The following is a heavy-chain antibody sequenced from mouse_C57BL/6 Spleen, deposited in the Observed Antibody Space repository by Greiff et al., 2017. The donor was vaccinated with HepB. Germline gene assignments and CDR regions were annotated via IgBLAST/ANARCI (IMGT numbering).Heavy chain of an antibody. J-gene: IGHJ3*01. CDR2: IDPSDSYT. CDR1: GYTFTSYW. V-gene: IGHV1-50*01. Sequence: QVQLKQPGAELVKPGASVKLSCKASGYTFTSYWMQWVKQRPGQGLEWIGEIDPSDSYTNYNQKFKGKATLTVDKSSSTAYMQLSSLTSEDSAVYDFARQLRLRRAWFAYWGQGTLVTVAA. D-gene: IGHD3-2*02. CDR3: ARQLRLRRAWFAY.